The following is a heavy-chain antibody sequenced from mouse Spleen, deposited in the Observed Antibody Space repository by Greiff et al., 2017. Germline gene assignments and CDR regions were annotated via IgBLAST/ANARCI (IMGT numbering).Heavy chain of an antibody. CDR2: INPYNGGT. J-gene: IGHJ3*01. Sequence: VQLKQSGPVLVKPGASVKMSCKASGYTFTDYYMNWVKQSHGKSLEWIGVINPYNGGTSYNQKFKGKATLTVDKSSTTAYMELTSLTSEDSAVYYCARTFAYWGQGTLVTVSA. CDR1: GYTFTDYY. CDR3: ARTFAY. V-gene: IGHV1-19*01.